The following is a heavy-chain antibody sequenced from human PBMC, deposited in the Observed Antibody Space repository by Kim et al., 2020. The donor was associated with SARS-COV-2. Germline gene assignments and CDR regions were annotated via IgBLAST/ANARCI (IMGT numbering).Heavy chain of an antibody. J-gene: IGHJ4*02. CDR3: VRDRVLAPYYFDY. D-gene: IGHD3-3*02. Sequence: GGSLRLSCAASGFTFESYNMNWVRQAPGKGLEWVSSISGSSSYIFYADSVRGRFTISRDNAKNSLHLQMNSLRAEDTAVYYCVRDRVLAPYYFDYWGQGT. V-gene: IGHV3-21*01. CDR2: ISGSSSYI. CDR1: GFTFESYN.